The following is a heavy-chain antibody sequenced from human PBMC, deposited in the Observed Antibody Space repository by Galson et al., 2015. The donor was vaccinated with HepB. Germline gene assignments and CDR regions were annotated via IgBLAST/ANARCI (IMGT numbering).Heavy chain of an antibody. CDR2: ISGSGGST. CDR3: AKDSQPYSYGSVDY. J-gene: IGHJ4*02. CDR1: GFTFSSYA. Sequence: SLRLSCAASGFTFSSYAMSWVRQAPGKGLEWVSAISGSGGSTYYADSVKGRFTISRDNSKNTLYLQMNSLRAEDTAVYYCAKDSQPYSYGSVDYWGQGTLVTVSS. D-gene: IGHD5-18*01. V-gene: IGHV3-23*01.